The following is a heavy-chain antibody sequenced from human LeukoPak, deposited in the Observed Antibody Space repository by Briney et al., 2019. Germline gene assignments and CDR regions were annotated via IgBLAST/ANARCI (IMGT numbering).Heavy chain of an antibody. CDR1: GGSISSYY. Sequence: SETLSLTCTVSGGSISSYYWSWIRQPPGKGLEWIGYIYYSGSTNYNPSLKSRVTISVDTSKNQFSLKLSSVTAADTAVYYCARLTRTLRYFDWLPDFFDYWGQGTLVTVSS. D-gene: IGHD3-9*01. V-gene: IGHV4-59*01. J-gene: IGHJ4*02. CDR3: ARLTRTLRYFDWLPDFFDY. CDR2: IYYSGST.